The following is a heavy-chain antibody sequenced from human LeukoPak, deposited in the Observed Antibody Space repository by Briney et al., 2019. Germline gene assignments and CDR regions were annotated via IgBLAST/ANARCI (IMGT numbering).Heavy chain of an antibody. CDR1: GFTFSSYA. D-gene: IGHD3-16*01. J-gene: IGHJ1*01. Sequence: GSLRLSCAASGFTFSSYAMSWVRQAPGKGLEWVSGISGSGGVTYYADSVKGRFTISRDNSKNTLYLQMNSLKTEDTAVYYCTTDLFMITFGGEQQWSQGTLVTVSS. V-gene: IGHV3-23*01. CDR2: ISGSGGVT. CDR3: TTDLFMITFGGEQQ.